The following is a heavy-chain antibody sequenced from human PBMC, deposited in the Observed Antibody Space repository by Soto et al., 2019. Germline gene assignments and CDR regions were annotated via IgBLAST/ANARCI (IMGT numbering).Heavy chain of an antibody. CDR1: GYSFTNYW. J-gene: IGHJ6*02. D-gene: IGHD2-2*02. CDR2: IDPSDSYI. CDR3: ARHDCSSTRCYNFGMDV. Sequence: GESLKISCKGSGYSFTNYWISWVRQMPGKGLEWMGRIDPSDSYIKYSPSFQGHVTISADNSISTAYLQWSSLKASDTAMYYCARHDCSSTRCYNFGMDVWGQGTAVTVSS. V-gene: IGHV5-10-1*01.